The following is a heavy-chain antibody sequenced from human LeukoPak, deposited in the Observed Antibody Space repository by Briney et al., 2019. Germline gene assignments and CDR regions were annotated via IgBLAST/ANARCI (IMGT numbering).Heavy chain of an antibody. CDR3: AKSCSGGSCYTDY. J-gene: IGHJ4*02. CDR1: GFTFRSYG. V-gene: IGHV3-30*02. CDR2: IRYDGSNK. D-gene: IGHD2-15*01. Sequence: GGSLRLSCAASGFTFRSYGMHWVRQAPGKGLEWVAFIRYDGSNKNYADSVEGRFTISRDNSKNTLYLQMNSLRAEDTAVYYCAKSCSGGSCYTDYWGQGILVTVSS.